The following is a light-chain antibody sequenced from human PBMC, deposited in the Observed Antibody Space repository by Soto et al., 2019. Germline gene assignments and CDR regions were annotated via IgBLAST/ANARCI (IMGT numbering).Light chain of an antibody. CDR1: QSVSSK. CDR3: QQYNNWPPIT. V-gene: IGKV3D-15*01. Sequence: VVKHSPAAVSLPNGERDTLSCRASQSVSSKLAWYQQKPGQAPRLLIYGASTRATGIPARFSGSGSGTEFTLSISSLQSEDSAVYYCQQYNNWPPITFGQGTRLEI. CDR2: GAS. J-gene: IGKJ5*01.